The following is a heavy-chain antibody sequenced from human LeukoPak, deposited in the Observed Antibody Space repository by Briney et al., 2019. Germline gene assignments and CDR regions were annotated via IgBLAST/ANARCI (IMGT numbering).Heavy chain of an antibody. V-gene: IGHV3-53*04. CDR2: IYSGGST. D-gene: IGHD3-10*01. CDR1: GFTVSRNY. J-gene: IGHJ6*02. Sequence: PGGSLRLSCAASGFTVSRNYMSWVRQAPGKGLWWGSVIYSGGSTYYADSVKGRFTISRHNSKNTLYLQMNSLRAEDTAVYYCARTFTRVRGVIIPPAGMDVWGQGTTVTVSS. CDR3: ARTFTRVRGVIIPPAGMDV.